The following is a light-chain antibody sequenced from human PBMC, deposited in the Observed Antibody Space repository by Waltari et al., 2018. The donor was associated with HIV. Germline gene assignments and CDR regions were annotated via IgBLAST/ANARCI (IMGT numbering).Light chain of an antibody. CDR2: GDD. CDR3: AAWDDSLNGYV. CDR1: SSHIGSNS. V-gene: IGLV1-44*01. Sequence: QSVLTQPPSASGTPGQRVTISCSGSSSHIGSNSVIWYQQLPGTAPKLLIYGDDQRPSGVPERFAGSKAGTSASLAISGPQSEDEAVYFCAAWDDSLNGYVFGAGTKVTVL. J-gene: IGLJ1*01.